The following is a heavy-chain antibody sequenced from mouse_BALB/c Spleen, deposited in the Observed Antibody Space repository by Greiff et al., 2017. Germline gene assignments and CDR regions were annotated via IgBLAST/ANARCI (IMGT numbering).Heavy chain of an antibody. CDR2: ISTYYGNT. CDR1: GYTFTDYA. V-gene: IGHV1-67*01. Sequence: QVQLKQSGPELVRPGVSVKISCKGSGYTFTDYAMHWVKQSHAKSLEWIGVISTYYGNTNYNQKFKGKATMTVDKSSSTAYMELARLTSEDSAIYYCARWGYGNSFAYWGQGTLVTVSA. CDR3: ARWGYGNSFAY. J-gene: IGHJ3*01. D-gene: IGHD2-1*01.